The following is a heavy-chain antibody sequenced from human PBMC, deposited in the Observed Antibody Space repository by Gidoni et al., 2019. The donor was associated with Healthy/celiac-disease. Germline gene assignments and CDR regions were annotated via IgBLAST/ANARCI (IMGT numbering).Heavy chain of an antibody. CDR3: AREGQQLAYFDY. Sequence: QVQLVESGGGVVQPGRSLRLSCAASGFTFSSYAMHWVRQAPGKGLELVAVISYDGSNKYYADSVKGRFTISRDNSKNTLYLQMNSLRAEDTAVYYCAREGQQLAYFDYWGQGTLVTVSS. V-gene: IGHV3-30-3*01. CDR2: ISYDGSNK. D-gene: IGHD6-13*01. CDR1: GFTFSSYA. J-gene: IGHJ4*02.